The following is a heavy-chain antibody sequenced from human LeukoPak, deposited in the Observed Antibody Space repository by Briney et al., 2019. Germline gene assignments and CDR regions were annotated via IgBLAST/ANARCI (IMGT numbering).Heavy chain of an antibody. J-gene: IGHJ6*03. D-gene: IGHD1-14*01. Sequence: GASVKVSCKASGGTFSSYAISWVRQAPGQGLGWMGGIIPIFGTANYAQKFQGRVTITADKSTSTAYMELSSLRSEDTAVYYCARSSGAPYYMDVWGKGTTATVSS. CDR1: GGTFSSYA. CDR3: ARSSGAPYYMDV. CDR2: IIPIFGTA. V-gene: IGHV1-69*06.